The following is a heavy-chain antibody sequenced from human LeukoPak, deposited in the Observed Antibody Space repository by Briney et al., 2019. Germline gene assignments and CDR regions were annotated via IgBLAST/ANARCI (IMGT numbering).Heavy chain of an antibody. V-gene: IGHV3-30*01. Sequence: GGSLRLSCAASGFTFSSYAMHWVRQAPGKGLEWVAVISYDGSNKYYADSVKGRFTISRDNSKNTLYLQMNSLRAGDTAVYYCARDRRSGSYPYYFDYWGQGTLVTVSS. D-gene: IGHD1-26*01. CDR3: ARDRRSGSYPYYFDY. CDR2: ISYDGSNK. CDR1: GFTFSSYA. J-gene: IGHJ4*02.